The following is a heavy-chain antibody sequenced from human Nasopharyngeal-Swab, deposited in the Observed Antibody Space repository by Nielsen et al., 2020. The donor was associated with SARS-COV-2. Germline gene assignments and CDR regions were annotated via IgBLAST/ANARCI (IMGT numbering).Heavy chain of an antibody. V-gene: IGHV3-30*18. Sequence: GESLKISCAASGFTFSSYGMHWVRPAPGKGLEWVVVISYDGSNKYYADSVKGRFTISRDNSKNTLYLQMNSLRAEDTAVYFCAKEGIAVAAGSWFDPWGQGTLVTVSS. CDR2: ISYDGSNK. J-gene: IGHJ5*02. D-gene: IGHD6-19*01. CDR3: AKEGIAVAAGSWFDP. CDR1: GFTFSSYG.